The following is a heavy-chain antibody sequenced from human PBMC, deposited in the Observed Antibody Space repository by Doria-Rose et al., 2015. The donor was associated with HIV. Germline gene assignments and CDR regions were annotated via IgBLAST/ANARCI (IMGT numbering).Heavy chain of an antibody. V-gene: IGHV2-26*01. CDR1: GVSLSSPGMG. Sequence: QVQLVQSGPVLVKPTETLTLTCTVSGVSLSSPGMGVNWIRQPPGKALEWLANIVADDERSYKTSLKSRLTISRGTSKSQVVLTMTDMDPVDTATYYCARIKSSRWYHKYYFDFWGQGTLVIVSA. CDR3: ARIKSSRWYHKYYFDF. J-gene: IGHJ4*02. D-gene: IGHD6-13*01. CDR2: IVADDER.